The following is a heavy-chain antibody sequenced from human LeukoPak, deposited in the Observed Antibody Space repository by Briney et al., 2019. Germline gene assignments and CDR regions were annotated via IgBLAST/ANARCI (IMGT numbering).Heavy chain of an antibody. V-gene: IGHV3-21*01. CDR3: ARSAYYDFWSGYYPNWFDP. CDR1: GFTFSSYS. D-gene: IGHD3-3*01. CDR2: IRSSSSYI. J-gene: IGHJ5*02. Sequence: GGSLRLSCAASGFTFSSYSMNWVRQAPGKGLEWVSSIRSSSSYIYYADSVKGRFTISRDNAKNSLYLQMNSLRAEDTAVYYCARSAYYDFWSGYYPNWFDPWGQGTLVTVSS.